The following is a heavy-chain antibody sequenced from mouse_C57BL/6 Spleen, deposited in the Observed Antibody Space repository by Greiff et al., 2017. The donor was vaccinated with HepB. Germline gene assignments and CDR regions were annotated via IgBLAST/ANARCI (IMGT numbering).Heavy chain of an antibody. CDR1: GFTFSSYA. Sequence: EVMLVESGEGLVKPGGSLKLSCAASGFTFSSYAMSWVRQTPEKRLEWVAYISSGDDYIYYADTVKGRFTISRDNARNTLYLQMSSLKSEDTAMYYCTRDRGSGYYDFYFDVWGTGTTVTVSS. J-gene: IGHJ1*03. D-gene: IGHD2-4*01. CDR3: TRDRGSGYYDFYFDV. V-gene: IGHV5-9-1*02. CDR2: ISSGDDYI.